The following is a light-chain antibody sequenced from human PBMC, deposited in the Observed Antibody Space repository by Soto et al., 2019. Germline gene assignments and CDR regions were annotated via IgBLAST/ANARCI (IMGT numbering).Light chain of an antibody. Sequence: EIQLTQSPSFLSASVGDRVTITCRASQGISSYLAWYQQKPGKAPKLLIYAASTLQSGVPSRFSGSGSGTEFTLTISSLQPEDFATYYCQQLNSYVGPGTKVDIK. V-gene: IGKV1-9*01. CDR1: QGISSY. CDR2: AAS. CDR3: QQLNSY. J-gene: IGKJ3*01.